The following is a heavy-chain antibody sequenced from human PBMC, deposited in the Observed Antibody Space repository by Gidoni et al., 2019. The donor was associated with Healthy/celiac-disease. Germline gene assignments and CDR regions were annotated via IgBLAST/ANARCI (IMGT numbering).Heavy chain of an antibody. CDR1: GFPFSSYW. CDR3: ARGSWYFDL. CDR2: INRDGSST. V-gene: IGHV3-74*01. J-gene: IGHJ2*01. Sequence: EVQLVESGGGVVQPGGSRRLSCAASGFPFSSYWMHWVRQAPGKGLVWVSRINRDGSSTSYADSVKGRFTISRDNAKNTLYLQINSLRAEDTVVYYCARGSWYFDLWGRGTLVTVSS.